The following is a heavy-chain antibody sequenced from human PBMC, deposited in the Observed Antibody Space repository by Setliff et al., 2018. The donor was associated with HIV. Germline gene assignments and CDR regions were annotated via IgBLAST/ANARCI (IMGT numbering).Heavy chain of an antibody. CDR3: ARAFGTKYYFDY. CDR2: GFHSGSP. D-gene: IGHD1-7*01. J-gene: IGHJ4*02. Sequence: SETLSLTCTVSGGSISSSSYYWGWIRQPPGKGLEWIGSGFHSGSPYYNPSLKSRVTISIDTSKNQFSLKLTSVTAADTAVYYCARAFGTKYYFDYWGQGTLVTVSS. V-gene: IGHV4-39*07. CDR1: GGSISSSSYY.